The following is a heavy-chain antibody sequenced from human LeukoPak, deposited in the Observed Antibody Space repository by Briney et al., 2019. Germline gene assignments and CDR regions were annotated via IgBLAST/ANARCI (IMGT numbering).Heavy chain of an antibody. CDR3: TPAPSGSYLFDY. CDR1: GFTFGDYA. Sequence: GGSLRLSCTASGFTFGDYAMSWFRQAPGKGLEWVGFIRSKAYGGTTGYAASVKGRFTISRDDSKSIAYLQMNSLKTEDTAVYYCTPAPSGSYLFDYWGQGTLVTVSS. V-gene: IGHV3-49*03. CDR2: IRSKAYGGTT. J-gene: IGHJ4*02. D-gene: IGHD1-26*01.